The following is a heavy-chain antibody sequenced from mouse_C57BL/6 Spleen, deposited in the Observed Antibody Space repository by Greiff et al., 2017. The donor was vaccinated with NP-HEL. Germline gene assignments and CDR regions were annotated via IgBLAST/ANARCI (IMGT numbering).Heavy chain of an antibody. CDR2: ISSGGSYT. V-gene: IGHV5-6*01. CDR1: GFTFSSYG. CDR3: ARHPGTGHYYAMDY. J-gene: IGHJ4*01. Sequence: EVKLMESGGDLVKPGGSLKLSCAASGFTFSSYGMSWVRQTPDKRLEWVATISSGGSYTYYPDSVKGRLTISRDNAKNTLYLQMSSLKSEDTAMYYCARHPGTGHYYAMDYWGQGTSVTVSS. D-gene: IGHD4-1*01.